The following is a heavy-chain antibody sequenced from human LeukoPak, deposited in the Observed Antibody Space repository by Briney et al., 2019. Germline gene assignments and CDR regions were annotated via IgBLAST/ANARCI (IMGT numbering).Heavy chain of an antibody. D-gene: IGHD3-3*01. CDR1: GGSISSYY. V-gene: IGHV4-4*07. CDR2: IYTSGST. Sequence: SETLSLTCTVSGGSISSYYWSWIRQPAGKGLEWIGRIYTSGSTNYNPSLKSRVTMSVDTSKNQFSLKLSSVTAADTAVYYCARDRPPTGYDFWSGYYTDAFDIWGQGTMVTVSS. CDR3: ARDRPPTGYDFWSGYYTDAFDI. J-gene: IGHJ3*02.